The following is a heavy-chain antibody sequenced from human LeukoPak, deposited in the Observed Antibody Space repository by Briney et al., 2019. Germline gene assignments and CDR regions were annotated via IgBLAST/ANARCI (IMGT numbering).Heavy chain of an antibody. CDR1: GFTFSSYA. V-gene: IGHV3-30-3*01. CDR2: ISYDGSNK. D-gene: IGHD1-26*01. J-gene: IGHJ4*02. CDR3: ATIYSGSYEGFDY. Sequence: GGSLRLSCAASGFTFSSYAMHWVRQAPGKGLEWVAVISYDGSNKYYADSVKGRFTISRDNSKNTLYLQMNSLRAEDTAVYYCATIYSGSYEGFDYWGQGTLVTVSS.